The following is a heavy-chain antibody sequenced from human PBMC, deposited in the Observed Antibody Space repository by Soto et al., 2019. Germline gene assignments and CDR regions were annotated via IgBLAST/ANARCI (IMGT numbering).Heavy chain of an antibody. CDR1: GDSISSENW. D-gene: IGHD2-8*01. V-gene: IGHV4-4*02. CDR3: ARDDGASRYYGMDV. Sequence: SETLSLTCTVSGDSISSENWWTWVRQAPGKGLEWIGEIYQSGATHYTPSLKSRVRISLDKSKNQFSLKLHSVTAADTAVYYCARDDGASRYYGMDVWGQGTTVTVSS. J-gene: IGHJ6*02. CDR2: IYQSGAT.